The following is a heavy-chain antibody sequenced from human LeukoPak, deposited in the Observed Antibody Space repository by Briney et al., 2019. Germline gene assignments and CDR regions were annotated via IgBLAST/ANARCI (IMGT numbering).Heavy chain of an antibody. V-gene: IGHV4-38-2*02. CDR1: GYSITSGYY. D-gene: IGHD3-10*01. J-gene: IGHJ4*02. CDR2: IYHSGST. CDR3: ARDQDYYGSGSYGPDY. Sequence: SEPLSLTCTVSGYSITSGYYWGWIRQPPGKGLEWIGSIYHSGSTFYNPSLKSRVTISVDTSKNQFSLKLSSVTAADTAVYYCARDQDYYGSGSYGPDYWGQGTLVTVSS.